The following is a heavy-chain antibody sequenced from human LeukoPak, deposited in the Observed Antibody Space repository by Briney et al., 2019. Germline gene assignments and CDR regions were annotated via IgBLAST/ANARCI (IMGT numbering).Heavy chain of an antibody. V-gene: IGHV3-7*01. CDR2: INQDGSEN. Sequence: GGSLRLSCAASGFTFSDVWMGWVRQAPGKGLEWVANINQDGSENYYVDSVKGRFTISRDNAKNSLYLQMNSLRAEDTAVYYCTKGRSIHYWGQGTLVTVST. J-gene: IGHJ4*02. CDR3: TKGRSIHY. CDR1: GFTFSDVW. D-gene: IGHD3-10*01.